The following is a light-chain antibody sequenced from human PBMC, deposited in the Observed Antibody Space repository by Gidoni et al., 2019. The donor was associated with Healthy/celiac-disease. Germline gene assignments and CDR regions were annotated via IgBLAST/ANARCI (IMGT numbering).Light chain of an antibody. CDR3: QVWKSRSDDSVI. Sequence: SYVLTQPPSVSAAPGTTARITCVGNNIGSKSVHWYQQKPGQAPALVIYYDSDRPSGTPERFSGSNSGNTATLTISRIEGGDEADYYCQVWKSRSDDSVIFGGGTKLTVL. V-gene: IGLV3-21*01. J-gene: IGLJ2*01. CDR2: YDS. CDR1: NIGSKS.